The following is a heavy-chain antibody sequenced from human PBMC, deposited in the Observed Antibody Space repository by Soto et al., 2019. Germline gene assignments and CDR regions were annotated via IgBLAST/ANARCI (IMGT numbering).Heavy chain of an antibody. Sequence: QVQLQQWGAGLLKPSETLSLTCAVYGGSFSGYYWSWIRQPPGKGLEWIGEINHSGSTNYNPSIKRRVTISVDTSKNQFSLKLSSVTAADTAVYYCARSVTVTRNYYYYYMDVWGKGTTVTVSS. CDR3: ARSVTVTRNYYYYYMDV. CDR1: GGSFSGYY. V-gene: IGHV4-34*01. J-gene: IGHJ6*03. CDR2: INHSGST. D-gene: IGHD4-17*01.